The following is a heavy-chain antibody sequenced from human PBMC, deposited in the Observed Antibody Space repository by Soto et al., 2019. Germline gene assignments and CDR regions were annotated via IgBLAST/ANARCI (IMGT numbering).Heavy chain of an antibody. CDR1: GGSISSYY. CDR2: IYYSGST. V-gene: IGHV4-59*08. J-gene: IGHJ4*02. Sequence: QVQLQESGPGLVKPSETLSLTCTVSGGSISSYYWSWIRQPPGKGLEWIGYIYYSGSTNYNPSLKSLVTISVDTSKNQFSLKLSSVTAADTAVYYCARYSYGIDYWGQGTLVTVSS. CDR3: ARYSYGIDY. D-gene: IGHD5-18*01.